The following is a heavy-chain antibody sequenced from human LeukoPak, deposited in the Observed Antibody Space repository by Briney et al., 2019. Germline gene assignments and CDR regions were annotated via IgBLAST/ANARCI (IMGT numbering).Heavy chain of an antibody. CDR3: ATDVGLLSGTVTDC. CDR1: GLTVSSTY. J-gene: IGHJ4*02. D-gene: IGHD2/OR15-2a*01. V-gene: IGHV3-66*01. CDR2: INSGGSA. Sequence: PRGSLRLSCAASGLTVSSTYMSSVSQAPGKWLGWVLPINSGGSAYTAHSVKGRLTICIDNSKDTLYLQMNSLRAEVTAVYYCATDVGLLSGTVTDCWGQGDLVTVSS.